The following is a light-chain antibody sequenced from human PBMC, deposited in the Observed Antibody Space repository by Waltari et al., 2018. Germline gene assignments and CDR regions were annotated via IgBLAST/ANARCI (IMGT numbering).Light chain of an antibody. CDR3: QQYNTYSS. CDR1: QSISNW. Sequence: DIQMTQSPSSLSASVGARVTITCRPSQSISNWLAWYQQKPGKAPILLIYKASILKSGVPSRFSGSGSGTQFTLTISSLQPGDFATYYCQQYNTYSSFGQGTKLEIK. CDR2: KAS. J-gene: IGKJ2*01. V-gene: IGKV1-5*03.